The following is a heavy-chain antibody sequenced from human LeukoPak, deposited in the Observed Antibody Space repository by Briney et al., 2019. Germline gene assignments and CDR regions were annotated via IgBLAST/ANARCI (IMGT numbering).Heavy chain of an antibody. V-gene: IGHV4-34*01. CDR2: INHSGST. Sequence: SETLSLTCAVYGGSFSGYYWSWIRQPPGKGLEWIGEINHSGSTNYNPSLKSRVTISVDTSKNQFSLKLSSVTAADTAVYYCARGREIAVAGSPEFDYWGQGTLVTVSS. D-gene: IGHD6-19*01. J-gene: IGHJ4*02. CDR1: GGSFSGYY. CDR3: ARGREIAVAGSPEFDY.